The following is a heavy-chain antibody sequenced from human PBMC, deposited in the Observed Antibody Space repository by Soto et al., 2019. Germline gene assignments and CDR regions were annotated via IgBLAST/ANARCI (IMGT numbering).Heavy chain of an antibody. CDR2: IYYSGST. Sequence: QVQLQESGPGLVKPSETLSLTCTVSGGSISSYYWSWIRQPPGKGLEWIGYIYYSGSTNYNPSLKSRVTISVDTSKNQFSLKLSSVTAADTAVYYCARGPPPYLRFLESVGMDVWGQGTTVTVSS. J-gene: IGHJ6*02. CDR1: GGSISSYY. CDR3: ARGPPPYLRFLESVGMDV. V-gene: IGHV4-59*01. D-gene: IGHD3-3*01.